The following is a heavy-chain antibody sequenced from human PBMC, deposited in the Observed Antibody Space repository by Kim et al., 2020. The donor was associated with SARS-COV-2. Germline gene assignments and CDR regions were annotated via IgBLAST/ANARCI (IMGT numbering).Heavy chain of an antibody. J-gene: IGHJ4*02. CDR1: GYSISSGYY. Sequence: SETLSLTCTVSGYSISSGYYWGWIRQPPGKGLEWIGSIYHSGSTYYNPSLKSRVTISVDTSKNQFSLRLSSVTAADTAVYYCARADPSGSYWNYWGQGTL. CDR2: IYHSGST. CDR3: ARADPSGSYWNY. V-gene: IGHV4-38-2*02. D-gene: IGHD1-26*01.